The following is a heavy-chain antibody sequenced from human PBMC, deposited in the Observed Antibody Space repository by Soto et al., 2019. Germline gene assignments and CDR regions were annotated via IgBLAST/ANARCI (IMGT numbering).Heavy chain of an antibody. V-gene: IGHV3-33*01. CDR1: GFSFSSYG. CDR2: IWFDGSKK. J-gene: IGHJ4*02. D-gene: IGHD2-2*01. CDR3: ARDRCGVTNCYGHFDF. Sequence: SLRLSCAASGFSFSSYGMHWVRQAPGKGLEWVAVIWFDGSKKYYADSVKGRFTVSRDNSKNTMYLQMNSLRAEDTAVYYCARDRCGVTNCYGHFDFWGQGSLVTVSS.